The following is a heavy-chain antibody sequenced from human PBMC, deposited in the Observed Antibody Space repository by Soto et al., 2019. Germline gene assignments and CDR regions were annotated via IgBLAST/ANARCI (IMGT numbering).Heavy chain of an antibody. CDR2: ISGSGGST. CDR3: AQAGLLWFGELFPFDY. D-gene: IGHD3-10*01. CDR1: VVHVSRSR. J-gene: IGHJ4*02. V-gene: IGHV3-23*01. Sequence: SGEGRVVHVSRSRMSWVRQKKRKGLEWVSAISGSGGSTYYADSVKGRFTISRDNSKNTLYLQMNSLRAEDTAVYYCAQAGLLWFGELFPFDYWGQGTLVTVSS.